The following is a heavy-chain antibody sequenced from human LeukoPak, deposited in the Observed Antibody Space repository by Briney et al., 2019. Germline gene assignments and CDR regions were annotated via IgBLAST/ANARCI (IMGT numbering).Heavy chain of an antibody. D-gene: IGHD6-13*01. CDR2: ISYDGSNK. J-gene: IGHJ5*02. CDR3: AGRLAAAAA. Sequence: VRSLRLSCAASGFTFSSYGMHWVRQAPGKGLEWVAVISYDGSNKYYADSVKGRFTISRDNSKNTLYLQMNSLRAEDTAVYYCAGRLAAAAAWGQGTLVTVSS. CDR1: GFTFSSYG. V-gene: IGHV3-30*03.